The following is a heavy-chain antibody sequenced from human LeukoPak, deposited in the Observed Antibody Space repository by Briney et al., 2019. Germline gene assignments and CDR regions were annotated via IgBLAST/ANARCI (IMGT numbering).Heavy chain of an antibody. D-gene: IGHD2-2*01. J-gene: IGHJ5*02. V-gene: IGHV4-59*08. CDR2: IYSSGNT. CDR1: GGPIGSYY. CDR3: ARSPSTVNWFDP. Sequence: SETLSLTCTVSGGPIGSYYWNWIRQPPGKGLEWIGYIYSSGNTNYNPSLKSRVTISVDTSENQFPLKLSSVTAADTAVYYCARSPSTVNWFDPWGQGTLVTVSS.